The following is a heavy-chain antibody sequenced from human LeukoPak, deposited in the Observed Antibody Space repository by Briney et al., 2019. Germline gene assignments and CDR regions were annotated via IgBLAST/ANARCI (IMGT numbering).Heavy chain of an antibody. D-gene: IGHD6-13*01. CDR3: VKHVGSRWSNNRFDP. CDR1: GYTFDSYA. J-gene: IGHJ5*02. CDR2: VSRFGGTT. Sequence: GGSLRLSCAASGYTFDSYAMSWVRQAPGKGLEWVSAVSRFGGTTYYADSAKGRFTISRDNSNNTVYLQMNSLRVGDTALYYCVKHVGSRWSNNRFDPWGQGTLVTVS. V-gene: IGHV3-23*01.